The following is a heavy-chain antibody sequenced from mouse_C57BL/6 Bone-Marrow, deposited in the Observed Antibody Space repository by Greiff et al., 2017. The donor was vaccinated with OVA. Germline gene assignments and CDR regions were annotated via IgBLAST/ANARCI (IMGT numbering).Heavy chain of an antibody. CDR1: GYTFTDYN. J-gene: IGHJ3*01. V-gene: IGHV1-22*01. D-gene: IGHD1-1*01. CDR2: INPNNGGT. CDR3: ARSDYYGSSLAWLAY. Sequence: EVKVVESGPELVKPGASVKMSCKASGYTFTDYNMHWVKQSHGKSLEWIGYINPNNGGTSYNQKFKGKATLTVNKSSSTAYMELRSLTSEDSAVYYCARSDYYGSSLAWLAYWGQGTLVTVSA.